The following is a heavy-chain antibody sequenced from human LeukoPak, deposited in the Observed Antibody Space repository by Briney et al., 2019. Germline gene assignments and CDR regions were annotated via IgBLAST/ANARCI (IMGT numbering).Heavy chain of an antibody. J-gene: IGHJ6*02. V-gene: IGHV3-30*04. CDR1: GFTFSSYA. CDR2: ISYDGSNK. Sequence: PGGSLRLSCAASGFTFSSYAMHWVRQAPGKGLEWVAVISYDGSNKFYADSVKGRFTISRDNSKNTLYLQMDSLTAEDTAVYYCARDGDTMVRGGDYYYYGMDVWGQGTTVTVSS. CDR3: ARDGDTMVRGGDYYYYGMDV. D-gene: IGHD3-10*01.